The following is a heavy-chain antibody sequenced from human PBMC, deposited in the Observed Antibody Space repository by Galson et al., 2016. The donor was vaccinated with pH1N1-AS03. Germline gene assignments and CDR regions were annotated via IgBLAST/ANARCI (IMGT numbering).Heavy chain of an antibody. V-gene: IGHV4-39*01. J-gene: IGHJ4*02. CDR1: GGSISSGSYY. CDR3: ARRCGGGSCTGC. CDR2: IFYSGDT. Sequence: SETLSLTCTVSGGSISSGSYYWAWIRQPPGKGLEWIGSIFYSGDTFYNPSLKSRVTISVDTSKNQFSLKLSSVTSADTAVYYCARRCGGGSCTGCWGQGTLVTVSS. D-gene: IGHD2-15*01.